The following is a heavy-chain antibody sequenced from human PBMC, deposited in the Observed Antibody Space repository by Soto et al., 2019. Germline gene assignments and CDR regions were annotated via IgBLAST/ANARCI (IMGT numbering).Heavy chain of an antibody. CDR3: ASVGLPPKYYDFWSGPDAFDI. J-gene: IGHJ3*02. CDR1: GFTFSDYY. D-gene: IGHD3-3*01. V-gene: IGHV3-11*01. CDR2: ISSSCSTI. Sequence: GGSLRLSCAASGFTFSDYYMSWIRQAPGKGLEWDSYISSSCSTIYYADSVKGRFTISRDNSKYSLYLHMNSLRAEDTAVYYCASVGLPPKYYDFWSGPDAFDIWGQGTMVTVSS.